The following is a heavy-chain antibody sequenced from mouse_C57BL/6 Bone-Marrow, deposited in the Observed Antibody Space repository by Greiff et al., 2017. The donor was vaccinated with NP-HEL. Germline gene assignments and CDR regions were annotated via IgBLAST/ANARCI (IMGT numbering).Heavy chain of an antibody. CDR1: GYTFTSYW. V-gene: IGHV1-64*01. D-gene: IGHD2-3*01. CDR3: ARDGYYPFAMDY. CDR2: IHPNSGST. J-gene: IGHJ4*01. Sequence: VQLQQPGAELVKPGASVKLSCKASGYTFTSYWMHWVKQRPGQGLEWIGMIHPNSGSTNYNENFKSKATLTVDKSSSTAYMQLSSLTSEDSAVYYCARDGYYPFAMDYWGQGTSVTVSS.